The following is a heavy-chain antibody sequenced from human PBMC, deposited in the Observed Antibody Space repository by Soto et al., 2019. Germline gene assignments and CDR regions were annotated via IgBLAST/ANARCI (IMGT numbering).Heavy chain of an antibody. Sequence: PGKGLEWVSVIYSGGSTYYADSVKGRFTISRDNSKNTLYLQMNSLRAEDTAVYYCARDSCSGGSCYGVAFDIWGQGTMVTVSS. J-gene: IGHJ3*02. CDR2: IYSGGST. D-gene: IGHD2-15*01. V-gene: IGHV3-53*01. CDR3: ARDSCSGGSCYGVAFDI.